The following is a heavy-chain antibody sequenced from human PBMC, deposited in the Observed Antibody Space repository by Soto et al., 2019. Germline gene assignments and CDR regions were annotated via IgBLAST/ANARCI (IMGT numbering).Heavy chain of an antibody. CDR1: GFTFSTYT. CDR3: AKRAVAGRNWYFDL. V-gene: IGHV3-23*01. J-gene: IGHJ2*01. D-gene: IGHD6-19*01. CDR2: ISGTGGSS. Sequence: EVQLLESGGGLVQPGGSLRLSCAASGFTFSTYTMSWVRQAPGKGMEWVSAISGTGGSSSYTDSVKGRFTNSRDNSKNTLSLQMDSLRAEDTARYYCAKRAVAGRNWYFDLWGRGTLVTVSS.